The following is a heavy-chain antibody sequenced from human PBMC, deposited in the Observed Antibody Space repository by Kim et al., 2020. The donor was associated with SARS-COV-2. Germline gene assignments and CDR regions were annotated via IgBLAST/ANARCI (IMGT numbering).Heavy chain of an antibody. CDR3: AREGAAGGWFFSWFDP. D-gene: IGHD3-10*01. V-gene: IGHV1-3*01. CDR1: GYTFTRYA. J-gene: IGHJ5*02. CDR2: INAGNGNT. Sequence: ASVKVSCKGSGYTFTRYAMHWVRQAPGQRLEWMGWINAGNGNTKYSQKFQGRVAITRDTSESTVYMELRSLRSEDTAVYYCAREGAAGGWFFSWFDPWGQ.